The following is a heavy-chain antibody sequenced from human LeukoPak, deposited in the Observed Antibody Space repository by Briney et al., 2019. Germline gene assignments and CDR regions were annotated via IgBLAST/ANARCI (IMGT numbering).Heavy chain of an antibody. J-gene: IGHJ5*02. Sequence: ASVNVSCTASGYIFTRYAMYWVRQAPGQGLEWMGWINAGKGNTKYSQKFQGRVTITRDTSASTAYMELSSLRSEDTAVYYCARGEVITMVRGVIGSNWFDLWGQGTLVIVSS. V-gene: IGHV1-3*01. D-gene: IGHD3-10*01. CDR2: INAGKGNT. CDR1: GYIFTRYA. CDR3: ARGEVITMVRGVIGSNWFDL.